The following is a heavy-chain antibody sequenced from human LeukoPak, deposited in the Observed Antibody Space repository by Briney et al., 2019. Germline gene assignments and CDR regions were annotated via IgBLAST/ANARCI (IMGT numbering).Heavy chain of an antibody. J-gene: IGHJ4*02. Sequence: GASVKVSCKASGGTFSSYAISWVRQAPGQGLEWMGGIIPIFGTANYAQKFQGRVTITADESTSTAYMELSRLRSDDTAVYYCARDRPTDRYGFDYWGQGTLVTVSS. CDR1: GGTFSSYA. V-gene: IGHV1-69*13. D-gene: IGHD3-9*01. CDR3: ARDRPTDRYGFDY. CDR2: IIPIFGTA.